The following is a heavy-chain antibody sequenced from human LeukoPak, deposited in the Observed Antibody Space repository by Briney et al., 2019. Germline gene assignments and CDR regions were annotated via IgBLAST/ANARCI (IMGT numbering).Heavy chain of an antibody. J-gene: IGHJ4*02. CDR3: ARSPLLTASRYYFDY. V-gene: IGHV1-18*01. Sequence: ASVKVSCKASGYTFTSYGISWVRQAPGQGLEWMGWISAYNGNTNYAQKLRGRVTMTTDTSTSTAYMELRSLRSDDTAVYYCARSPLLTASRYYFDYWGQGTLVTVSS. D-gene: IGHD3-9*01. CDR1: GYTFTSYG. CDR2: ISAYNGNT.